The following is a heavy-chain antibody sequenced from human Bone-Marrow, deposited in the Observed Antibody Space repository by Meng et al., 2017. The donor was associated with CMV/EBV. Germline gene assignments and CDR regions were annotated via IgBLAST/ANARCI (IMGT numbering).Heavy chain of an antibody. CDR1: GYSFTSYW. CDR2: IYPGDSDT. V-gene: IGHV5-51*01. Sequence: GESLKISCKGSGYSFTSYWIGWVRQMPGKGLEWMGIIYPGDSDTRYSPSFQGQVTISADKSISTAYLQWSSLKASDTAMYYCARMDSFRVVIPQGDDWGQGTLVTVSS. J-gene: IGHJ4*02. D-gene: IGHD3-3*01. CDR3: ARMDSFRVVIPQGDD.